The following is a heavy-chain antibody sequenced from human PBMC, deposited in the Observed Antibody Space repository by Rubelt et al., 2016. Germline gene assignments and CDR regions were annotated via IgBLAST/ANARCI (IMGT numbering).Heavy chain of an antibody. V-gene: IGHV3-74*01. CDR2: INSDGSTT. D-gene: IGHD3-10*01. CDR3: ARSYYGSGSYVFDY. Sequence: GKGLVWVSRINSDGSTTSYADSVKGRFTISRDDAKNTLYLQMNSLRVEDTAVYYCARSYYGSGSYVFDYWGQGTLVTVSS. J-gene: IGHJ4*02.